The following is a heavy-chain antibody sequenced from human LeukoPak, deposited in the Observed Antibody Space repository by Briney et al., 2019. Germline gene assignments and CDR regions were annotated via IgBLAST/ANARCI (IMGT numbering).Heavy chain of an antibody. D-gene: IGHD4-17*01. J-gene: IGHJ4*02. Sequence: HSGGSLRLSCAASGFSVSSNYMNWVRQAPGKGLEWVSIIYSGGTTYYADSVKGRFTISRDNSKNTLYLQMNSLRVEDTAVYYCARVLWNGDYPRFDYWGQGTLVTVSS. CDR1: GFSVSSNY. CDR2: IYSGGTT. CDR3: ARVLWNGDYPRFDY. V-gene: IGHV3-53*01.